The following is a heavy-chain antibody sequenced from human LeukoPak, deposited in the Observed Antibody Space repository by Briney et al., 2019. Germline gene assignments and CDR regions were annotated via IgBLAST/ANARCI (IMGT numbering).Heavy chain of an antibody. Sequence: ASVKVSCKASGYTFTSYGISWVRQAPGQGLEWMGWISAYNGNTNYAQKLQGRVTMTTDTSTRKVCMELRSLRSDDTAVYYCARDRAIAAAWGQGTLVTVSS. CDR3: ARDRAIAAA. J-gene: IGHJ5*02. CDR1: GYTFTSYG. V-gene: IGHV1-18*01. D-gene: IGHD6-13*01. CDR2: ISAYNGNT.